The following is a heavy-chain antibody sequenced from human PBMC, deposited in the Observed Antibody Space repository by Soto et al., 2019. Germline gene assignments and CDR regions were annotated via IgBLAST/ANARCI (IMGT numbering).Heavy chain of an antibody. CDR1: GYTFTSYA. D-gene: IGHD3-10*01. J-gene: IGHJ6*02. Sequence: ASVKVSCKASGYTFTSYAMHWVRQAPGQRLEWMGWINAGNGNTKYSQKFQGRVTITRDTSAGTAYMELSSLRSEDTAGYYCARGRDGSGSYLYYYYGMDVWGQGTTVTVSS. V-gene: IGHV1-3*01. CDR3: ARGRDGSGSYLYYYYGMDV. CDR2: INAGNGNT.